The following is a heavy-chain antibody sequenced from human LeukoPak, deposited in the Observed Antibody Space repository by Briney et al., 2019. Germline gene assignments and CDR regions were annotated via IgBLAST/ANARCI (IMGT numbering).Heavy chain of an antibody. V-gene: IGHV3-30-3*01. CDR3: ARDLTPYGDYGVDY. CDR2: ISYDGSNK. D-gene: IGHD4-17*01. Sequence: PGGSLRLSCAASGFTFSSYAMHLVRQAPGKGLEWVAVISYDGSNKYYADSVKGRFTISRDNSKNTLYLQMNSLRAEDTAVYYCARDLTPYGDYGVDYWGQGTLVTVSS. J-gene: IGHJ4*02. CDR1: GFTFSSYA.